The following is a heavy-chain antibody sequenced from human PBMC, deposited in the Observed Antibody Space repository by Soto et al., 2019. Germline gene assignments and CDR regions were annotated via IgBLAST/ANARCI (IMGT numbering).Heavy chain of an antibody. Sequence: EVQLVESGGGLVQPGGSLRLSCAASGFTFSDYCMHWVRQAPGKGLEWVSRIKRDGSTTNYAGSVKGRFTISRDNAKNTLYLEMNSLRGEDTADYYCARGAINYYYEDVWGQGTPVTVSS. CDR3: ARGAINYYYEDV. CDR2: IKRDGSTT. J-gene: IGHJ6*03. CDR1: GFTFSDYC. V-gene: IGHV3-74*01.